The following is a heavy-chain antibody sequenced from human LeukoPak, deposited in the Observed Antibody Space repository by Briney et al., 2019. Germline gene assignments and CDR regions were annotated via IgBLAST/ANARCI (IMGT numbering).Heavy chain of an antibody. D-gene: IGHD3-22*01. Sequence: GGSLRLSCAASGFVFSGYWMSWVRQAPGTGLEWVANIKYDGSEKYYVGSVKGRFTISRDNAKNSLYLQMNSLRAEDTALYYCTTLGYHLDSWGQGTLVTVSS. CDR1: GFVFSGYW. J-gene: IGHJ4*02. CDR2: IKYDGSEK. V-gene: IGHV3-7*01. CDR3: TTLGYHLDS.